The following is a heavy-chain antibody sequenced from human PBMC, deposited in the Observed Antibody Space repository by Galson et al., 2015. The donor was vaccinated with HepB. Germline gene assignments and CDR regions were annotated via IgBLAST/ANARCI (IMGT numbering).Heavy chain of an antibody. Sequence: SVKVSCKASGGTFSSYTISWVRQAPGQGLEWMGRIIPILGIANYAQKFQGRVTITADKSTSTAYMELSSLRSEDTAVYYCARAIVGATTGDAFDIWGKGTMVTVSS. CDR1: GGTFSSYT. J-gene: IGHJ3*02. CDR3: ARAIVGATTGDAFDI. CDR2: IIPILGIA. D-gene: IGHD1-26*01. V-gene: IGHV1-69*02.